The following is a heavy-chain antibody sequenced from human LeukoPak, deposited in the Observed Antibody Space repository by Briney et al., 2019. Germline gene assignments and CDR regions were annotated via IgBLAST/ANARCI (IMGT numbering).Heavy chain of an antibody. CDR3: ARYVVASACFDS. CDR1: GFTLSGYW. D-gene: IGHD2-21*01. V-gene: IGHV3-74*01. CDR2: MNSDGTVT. J-gene: IGHJ4*02. Sequence: GGSLRLSRAASGFTLSGYWMQWVRQAPGEGLVWVSRMNSDGTVTTYADSVRGRFTISRDNARNTLYLQMSSLRAEDTAVYYCARYVVASACFDSWGQGTPVTVSS.